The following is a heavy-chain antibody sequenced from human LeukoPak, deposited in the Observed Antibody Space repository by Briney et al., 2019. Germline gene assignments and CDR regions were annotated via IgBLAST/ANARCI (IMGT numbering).Heavy chain of an antibody. J-gene: IGHJ4*02. CDR1: GFTFSSYG. Sequence: GGSLRLSCAASGFTFSSYGMHWVRQAPGKGLEWVSTISGGGGSTYYADSVRGRFTISRDNSKNTLSLQMNSLRAEDTAVYYCAKSRSDWIHFDYWGQGTLVTVSS. CDR3: AKSRSDWIHFDY. D-gene: IGHD1-1*01. CDR2: ISGGGGST. V-gene: IGHV3-23*01.